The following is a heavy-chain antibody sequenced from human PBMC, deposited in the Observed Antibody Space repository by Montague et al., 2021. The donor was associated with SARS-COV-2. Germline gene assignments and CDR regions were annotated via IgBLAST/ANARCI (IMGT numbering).Heavy chain of an antibody. V-gene: IGHV4-4*02. Sequence: SETLSLTCVVSGGSISSINWWSWVRQPPGKGLEWIGEIYHSGSTNYNPSLKSRVIISVDKSKNQFSLKLSSVIAADTAVYYCARTGCSSGWHSLDYWGQGTLVTVSS. CDR1: GGSISSINW. CDR3: ARTGCSSGWHSLDY. D-gene: IGHD6-19*01. J-gene: IGHJ4*02. CDR2: IYHSGST.